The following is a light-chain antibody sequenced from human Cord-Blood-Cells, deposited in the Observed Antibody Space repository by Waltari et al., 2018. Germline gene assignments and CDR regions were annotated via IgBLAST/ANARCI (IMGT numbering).Light chain of an antibody. V-gene: IGLV2-14*01. Sequence: QSALTQPASVSGSPGQSITISCTGTSSDVGGYNYVSWYQQHPGKAPKLMISEVRNRPSGVSNRFAGSKSGNTASLPISGLQAEDDADYYCSSYTSSSTPYVFGTGTKVTVL. CDR2: EVR. CDR3: SSYTSSSTPYV. CDR1: SSDVGGYNY. J-gene: IGLJ1*01.